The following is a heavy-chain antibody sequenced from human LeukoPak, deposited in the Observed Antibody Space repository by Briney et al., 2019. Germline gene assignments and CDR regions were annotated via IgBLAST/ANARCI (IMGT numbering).Heavy chain of an antibody. Sequence: GGSLRLSCAASGFTFSDYYISWIRQAPGKGLEWVSYISSSGSTIYYADSVKGRFTISRDNAKNSLYLQMNSLRAEDTAVYYCASRSRHTRLGYWGQGTLVTVSS. J-gene: IGHJ4*02. D-gene: IGHD3-9*01. V-gene: IGHV3-11*01. CDR2: ISSSGSTI. CDR1: GFTFSDYY. CDR3: ASRSRHTRLGY.